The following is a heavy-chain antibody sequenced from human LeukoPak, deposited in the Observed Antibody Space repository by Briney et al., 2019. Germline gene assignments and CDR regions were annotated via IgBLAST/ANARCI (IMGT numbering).Heavy chain of an antibody. V-gene: IGHV3-23*01. CDR3: AKDLVVVVAGYYYMDV. CDR1: GFTLSSYA. J-gene: IGHJ6*03. D-gene: IGHD2-15*01. Sequence: GGSLRLSCVASGFTLSSYAMSWVRQAPGKGLEWVSAISGSGGSTYYADSVKGRFTISRDNSKNTLYLQMNSLRAEDTAVYYCAKDLVVVVAGYYYMDVWGKGTTVTVSS. CDR2: ISGSGGST.